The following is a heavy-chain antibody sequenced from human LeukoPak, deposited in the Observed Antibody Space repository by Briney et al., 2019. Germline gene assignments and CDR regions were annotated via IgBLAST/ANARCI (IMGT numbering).Heavy chain of an antibody. Sequence: GGSLRLSCAASGFTFSSYSMNWARQAPGKGLEWVSSISSSSSYIYYADSVKGRFTISRDNAKNSLHLQMNSLRAEDTAVYYCARDLTGTLSMDVWGKGTTVTVSS. CDR1: GFTFSSYS. CDR2: ISSSSSYI. D-gene: IGHD1-20*01. J-gene: IGHJ6*03. CDR3: ARDLTGTLSMDV. V-gene: IGHV3-21*01.